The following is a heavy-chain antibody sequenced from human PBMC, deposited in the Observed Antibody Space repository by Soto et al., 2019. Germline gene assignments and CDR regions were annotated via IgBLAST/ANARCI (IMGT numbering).Heavy chain of an antibody. D-gene: IGHD3-22*01. CDR3: ARGRHYYDSSGPGYYGMYV. V-gene: IGHV3-30-3*01. J-gene: IGHJ6*02. CDR2: ISYDGSYK. Sequence: PGGSLRLSCEGSGLRFPTYAVHWVRQPPGKGLDWVTLISYDGSYKYFVDSVKGRVTVPRDNSKNTLSLQMNSLRPDDTAVYYCARGRHYYDSSGPGYYGMYVWGQGTTFTVSS. CDR1: GLRFPTYA.